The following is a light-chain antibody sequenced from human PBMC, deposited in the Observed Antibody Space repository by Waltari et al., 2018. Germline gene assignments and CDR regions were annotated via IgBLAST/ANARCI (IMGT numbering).Light chain of an antibody. V-gene: IGLV7-46*01. CDR3: LLAYGGARV. J-gene: IGLJ3*02. Sequence: QAVVTQESSLTVSPGGTVTLTCASSTGPVPSNPYPYWFRQKPGQDPTTLIYDSTNRHSWTPARFSASLLGGKAALTLSGAQPEDEADYYCLLAYGGARVFGGGTKLTVL. CDR2: DST. CDR1: TGPVPSNPY.